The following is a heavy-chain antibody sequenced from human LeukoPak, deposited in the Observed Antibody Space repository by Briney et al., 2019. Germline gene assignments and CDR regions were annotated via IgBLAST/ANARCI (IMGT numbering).Heavy chain of an antibody. J-gene: IGHJ4*02. CDR3: AVPVHLTEYSSGWYGSDY. CDR2: IYYSGST. V-gene: IGHV4-39*01. Sequence: SETLSLTCAVYGGSFSSYYWGWIRQPPGKGLEWIGSIYYSGSTYYNPSLKSRVTISVDTSKNQFSLKLSSVTAADTAVYYCAVPVHLTEYSSGWYGSDYWGQGTLVTVSS. D-gene: IGHD6-19*01. CDR1: GGSFSSYY.